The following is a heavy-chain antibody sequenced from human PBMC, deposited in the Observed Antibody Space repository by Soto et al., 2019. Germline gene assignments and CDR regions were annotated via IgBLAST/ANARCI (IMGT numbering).Heavy chain of an antibody. Sequence: GSLRLSCAASGFSFSTYNMDWVRQAPGKGPEWIAYISTTSFTIYYADSVKGRFTISRDNDRNSLYLEMNSLRDEDTAVYYCARDRCYDGTCYSASDSWGQGTLVTVSS. J-gene: IGHJ5*01. V-gene: IGHV3-48*02. CDR1: GFSFSTYN. CDR2: ISTTSFTI. D-gene: IGHD2-15*01. CDR3: ARDRCYDGTCYSASDS.